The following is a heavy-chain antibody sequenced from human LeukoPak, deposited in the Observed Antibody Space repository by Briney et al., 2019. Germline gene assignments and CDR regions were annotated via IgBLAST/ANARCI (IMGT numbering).Heavy chain of an antibody. J-gene: IGHJ6*03. CDR3: ASNIAAAAPYYYYHMDV. Sequence: ASVKVSCKASGYTFTNCGISWVRQAPGQGLEWMGWISAYNGNTNYAQKLQGRVTMTTDTSTSTAYMELRSLRSDDTAVYYCASNIAAAAPYYYYHMDVWGKGTTVTVSS. V-gene: IGHV1-18*01. CDR2: ISAYNGNT. D-gene: IGHD6-13*01. CDR1: GYTFTNCG.